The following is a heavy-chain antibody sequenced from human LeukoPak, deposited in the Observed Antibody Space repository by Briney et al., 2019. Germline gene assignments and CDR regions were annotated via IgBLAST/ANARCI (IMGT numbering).Heavy chain of an antibody. Sequence: GGSLRLSCAASGFTVSSNYMSWVRQALGKGLEWVSVIYSGGSTYYADSVKGRFTISRDNSKNTLYLQMNSLRAEDTAVYYCARAVRGYYYGSSGYYYDYWGQGTLVTVSS. J-gene: IGHJ4*02. D-gene: IGHD3-22*01. V-gene: IGHV3-53*01. CDR2: IYSGGST. CDR1: GFTVSSNY. CDR3: ARAVRGYYYGSSGYYYDY.